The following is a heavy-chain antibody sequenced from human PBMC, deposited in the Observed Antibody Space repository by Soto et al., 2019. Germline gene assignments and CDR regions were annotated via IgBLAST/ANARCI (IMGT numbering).Heavy chain of an antibody. CDR2: INQDGSES. V-gene: IGHV3-7*01. CDR1: GFTLSTYW. J-gene: IGHJ4*02. Sequence: EVQLVESGGGLVQPGGSLRLSCTASGFTLSTYWMSWVRQAPVKGLEWVANINQDGSESYHVDSVKGRFSISRDNAKNSLYLLMSDLRVEDTAVYYCARWSNSLDYWGQGSMVTVSS. D-gene: IGHD1-26*01. CDR3: ARWSNSLDY.